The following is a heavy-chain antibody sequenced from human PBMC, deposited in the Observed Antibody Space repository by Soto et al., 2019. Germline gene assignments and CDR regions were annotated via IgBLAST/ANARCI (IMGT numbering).Heavy chain of an antibody. Sequence: GASVKVSCKASGGTFSNYPFSWVRQAPGQGLEWMGGIIPVFGTADYAQKFQGRLTITADKSTTTVYMELSSLRSEDTAVYYCARVLEFRDGYIYHFDFWGQGTLVTVSS. V-gene: IGHV1-69*06. CDR1: GGTFSNYP. J-gene: IGHJ4*02. D-gene: IGHD6-13*01. CDR2: IIPVFGTA. CDR3: ARVLEFRDGYIYHFDF.